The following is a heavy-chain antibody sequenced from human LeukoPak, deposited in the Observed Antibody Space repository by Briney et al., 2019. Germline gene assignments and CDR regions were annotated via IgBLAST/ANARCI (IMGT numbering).Heavy chain of an antibody. Sequence: SETLSLTCSVSGGSVSNYYWSWIRQPPGKGLEWIGYVYYTGSTNYNPSLKSRVTMFEDKSKNQFSLRLYSVTVADTAVYYCARHFGEIYDSSGHYYLDYWGQGILVTVSS. CDR3: ARHFGEIYDSSGHYYLDY. J-gene: IGHJ4*02. V-gene: IGHV4-59*08. CDR1: GGSVSNYY. CDR2: VYYTGST. D-gene: IGHD3-22*01.